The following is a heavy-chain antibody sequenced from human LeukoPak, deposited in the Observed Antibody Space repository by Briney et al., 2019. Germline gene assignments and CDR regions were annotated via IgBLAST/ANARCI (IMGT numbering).Heavy chain of an antibody. D-gene: IGHD6-19*01. V-gene: IGHV3-11*06. Sequence: GGSLRLSCAASGFTFSDYYMSWIRQAPGKGLEWVSYISSSSSYTNYADSVKGRFTISRDNAKNSLYLQMNSLRAEDTAVYYCARDQVYSSGWHLCQHWGQGTLVTVSS. CDR1: GFTFSDYY. CDR2: ISSSSSYT. CDR3: ARDQVYSSGWHLCQH. J-gene: IGHJ1*01.